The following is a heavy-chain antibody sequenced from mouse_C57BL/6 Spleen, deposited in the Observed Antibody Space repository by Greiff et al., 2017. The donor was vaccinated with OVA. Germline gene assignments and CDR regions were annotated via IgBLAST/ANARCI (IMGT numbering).Heavy chain of an antibody. CDR1: GFTIKDYY. D-gene: IGHD2-1*01. CDR3: AEGNSYSLDY. V-gene: IGHV14-2*01. CDR2: IDPEDGET. Sequence: VQLQQSGAELVKPGASVKLSCTASGFTIKDYYMHWVKQRTEQGLEWIGSIDPEDGETKSATKFPGKATITADTASNTAYRQTSSLSSVDTAVYYCAEGNSYSLDYWGQGTTLTVSS. J-gene: IGHJ2*01.